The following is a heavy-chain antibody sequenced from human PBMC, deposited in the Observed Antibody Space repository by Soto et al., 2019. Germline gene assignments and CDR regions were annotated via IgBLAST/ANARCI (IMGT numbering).Heavy chain of an antibody. V-gene: IGHV1-18*01. Sequence: AAVKCSFKASGYTFTSYVISWVRQAPGQVLEWMGWISAYNGNTNYAQKLQGRVTMTTDTYKSTAYMELRSLRSDDTAVYYCARDYGGNACFDNWGQGTLIT. CDR3: ARDYGGNACFDN. CDR2: ISAYNGNT. J-gene: IGHJ4*02. CDR1: GYTFTSYV. D-gene: IGHD4-17*01.